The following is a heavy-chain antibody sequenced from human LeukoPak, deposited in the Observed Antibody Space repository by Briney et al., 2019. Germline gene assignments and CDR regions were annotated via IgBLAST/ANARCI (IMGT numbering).Heavy chain of an antibody. V-gene: IGHV4-61*02. Sequence: PSQTLSLTCTVSGGSISSGSYYWSWIRQPAGKGLEWIGRIYTSGSTNYNPSLKSRVTISVDTSKNQFSLKLSSVTAADTAVYYCARAGVLDGLSYWGQGTLVTVSS. J-gene: IGHJ4*02. CDR1: GGSISSGSYY. D-gene: IGHD1-1*01. CDR2: IYTSGST. CDR3: ARAGVLDGLSY.